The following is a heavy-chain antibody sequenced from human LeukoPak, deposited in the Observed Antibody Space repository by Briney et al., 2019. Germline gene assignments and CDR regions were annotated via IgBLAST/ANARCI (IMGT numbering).Heavy chain of an antibody. D-gene: IGHD3-10*01. CDR2: IRQDESEK. J-gene: IGHJ3*01. Sequence: GGSLRLSCTVSGFTFSSYWMTWVRQAPGKGLEWVANIRQDESEKYYVDSVKGRFTISRDNAKNSLYLQMNSLRAEDTAVYYCARDSGSAYYYGSGNYYYDAFDFWGQGTTVTVSS. V-gene: IGHV3-7*01. CDR1: GFTFSSYW. CDR3: ARDSGSAYYYGSGNYYYDAFDF.